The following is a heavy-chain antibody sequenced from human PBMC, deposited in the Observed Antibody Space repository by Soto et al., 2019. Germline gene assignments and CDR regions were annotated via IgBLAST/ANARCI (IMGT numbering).Heavy chain of an antibody. CDR1: GFTFSRYT. CDR2: VSDDGSNE. D-gene: IGHD5-18*01. J-gene: IGHJ5*02. Sequence: QVQLVESGGGVVQPGRSLRLSCAASGFTFSRYTMHWVRQAPGKGLEWVAGVSDDGSNEYYADSVKGRFTIVRDNSKNTLNMQMNSLRAEDTAVYYCAREAWTWMQLTTGFDPWGQGTLVTVSS. V-gene: IGHV3-30-3*01. CDR3: AREAWTWMQLTTGFDP.